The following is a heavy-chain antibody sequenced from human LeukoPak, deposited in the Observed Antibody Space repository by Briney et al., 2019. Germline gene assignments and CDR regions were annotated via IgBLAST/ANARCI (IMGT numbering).Heavy chain of an antibody. Sequence: PGGSLRLSCAASGFTFSSYDMHWVRHATGKGLEWVSAIGTTGDTYYPDSVRGRFTISRENAKNSLYLQMNSLRAGDTAVYYCASSPSYSSSWYALDSWGQGTLVTVSS. CDR1: GFTFSSYD. D-gene: IGHD6-13*01. J-gene: IGHJ4*02. CDR3: ASSPSYSSSWYALDS. CDR2: IGTTGDT. V-gene: IGHV3-13*01.